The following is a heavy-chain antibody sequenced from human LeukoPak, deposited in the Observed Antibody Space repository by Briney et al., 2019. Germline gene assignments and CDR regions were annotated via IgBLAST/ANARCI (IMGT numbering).Heavy chain of an antibody. CDR3: ARGGYCSSTSCYVDY. CDR2: INHSGST. J-gene: IGHJ4*02. Sequence: SETLSLTCAVYGGSFSSYYWSWIRQPPGKGLEWIGEINHSGSTNYNPSLKSRVTISVDTSKNQFSLKLSSVTAADAAVYYCARGGYCSSTSCYVDYWGQGTLVTVSS. V-gene: IGHV4-34*01. CDR1: GGSFSSYY. D-gene: IGHD2-2*01.